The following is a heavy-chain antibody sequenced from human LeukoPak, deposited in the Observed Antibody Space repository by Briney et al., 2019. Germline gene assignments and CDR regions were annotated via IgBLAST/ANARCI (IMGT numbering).Heavy chain of an antibody. CDR1: GYTFTSYA. CDR3: ARATYGSSWYAGLWNYFDH. CDR2: INTNTGNP. D-gene: IGHD6-13*01. J-gene: IGHJ4*02. V-gene: IGHV7-4-1*02. Sequence: ASVKVSCKASGYTFTSYAMNWVRQAPGQGLEWMGWINTNTGNPTYAQGFTGRFVFSLDTSVSTAYLQISSLKAEDTAVYYCARATYGSSWYAGLWNYFDHWGQGTLVTVSS.